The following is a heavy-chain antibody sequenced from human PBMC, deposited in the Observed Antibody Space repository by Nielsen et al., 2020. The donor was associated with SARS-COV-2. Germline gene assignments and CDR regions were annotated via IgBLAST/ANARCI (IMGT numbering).Heavy chain of an antibody. CDR2: INWNGGST. J-gene: IGHJ3*01. Sequence: GGSLRLSCAASGFTFDDYGMSWVRQAPGKGLEWVFGINWNGGSTGYADSVKGRFTISRDNAKNSLYLQMNDLRVDDTAVYYCARWETSRKVAFDVWGQGTMVTVSS. CDR1: GFTFDDYG. V-gene: IGHV3-20*04. D-gene: IGHD1-26*01. CDR3: ARWETSRKVAFDV.